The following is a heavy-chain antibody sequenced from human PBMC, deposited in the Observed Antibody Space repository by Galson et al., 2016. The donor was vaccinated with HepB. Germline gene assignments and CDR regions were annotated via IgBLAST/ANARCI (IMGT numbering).Heavy chain of an antibody. CDR1: GFTFTNYS. V-gene: IGHV3-48*01. Sequence: SLRLSCAASGFTFTNYSMNWVRQAPGKGPEWVSYISSSSSIIYYADSVKGRFTISRDNAKNSLYLQMKSLRAEDTAVHYCGRSGYNGGYYGMDVWGQGTTVTVSS. D-gene: IGHD3-3*01. CDR2: ISSSSSII. J-gene: IGHJ6*02. CDR3: GRSGYNGGYYGMDV.